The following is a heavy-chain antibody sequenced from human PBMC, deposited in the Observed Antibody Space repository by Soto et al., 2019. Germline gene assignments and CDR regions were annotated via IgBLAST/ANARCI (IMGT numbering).Heavy chain of an antibody. Sequence: SVKVSCKASGGTSSSYAISWVRQAPGQGLEWMGWIIPIFGTANYAQKFQGRVTITADESTSTAYMELRSLRSEDTAVYYCARALGSGSYPPIYYYYYGMDVWGQGTTVTVSS. D-gene: IGHD3-10*01. CDR3: ARALGSGSYPPIYYYYYGMDV. CDR1: GGTSSSYA. V-gene: IGHV1-69*13. CDR2: IIPIFGTA. J-gene: IGHJ6*02.